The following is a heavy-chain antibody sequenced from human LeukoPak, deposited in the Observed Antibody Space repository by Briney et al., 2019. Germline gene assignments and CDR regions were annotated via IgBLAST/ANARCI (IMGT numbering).Heavy chain of an antibody. CDR1: GFTFSSYG. CDR2: ISYDGSNK. D-gene: IGHD2-15*01. CDR3: AKDWGFGSGSDY. Sequence: GRSLRPSCAASGFTFSSYGMHWVRQAPGKGLEWVAVISYDGSNKYYADSVKGRFTISRDNSKNTLYLQMNSLRAEDTAVYYCAKDWGFGSGSDYWGQGTLVTVSS. V-gene: IGHV3-30*18. J-gene: IGHJ4*02.